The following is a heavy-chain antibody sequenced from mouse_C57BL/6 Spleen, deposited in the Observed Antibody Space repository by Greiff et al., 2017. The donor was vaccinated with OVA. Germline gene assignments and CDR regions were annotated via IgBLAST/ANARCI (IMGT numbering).Heavy chain of an antibody. CDR3: AIITTVAGAMDY. V-gene: IGHV1-54*01. CDR1: GYAFTNYL. D-gene: IGHD1-1*01. CDR2: INPGSGGT. Sequence: QVQLQQSGAELVRPGTSVKVSCKASGYAFTNYLIEWVKQRPGQGLEWIGVINPGSGGTNYNEKFKGKATLTADKSSSTAYMQLSSLTSEDSAVYFCAIITTVAGAMDYWGQGTSVTVSS. J-gene: IGHJ4*01.